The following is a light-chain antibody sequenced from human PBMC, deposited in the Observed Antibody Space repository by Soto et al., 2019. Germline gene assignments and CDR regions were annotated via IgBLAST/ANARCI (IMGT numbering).Light chain of an antibody. V-gene: IGLV2-11*01. CDR2: DVS. CDR1: SSDVGSYNY. J-gene: IGLJ3*02. CDR3: CSYSGSESLL. Sequence: QSALTQPRSVSGSPGESVTISCSGTSSDVGSYNYVSWYQQYPGKAPKVMIYDVSERPSGVPVRFSGSKSGNTASLTISGLQAEDEAEYFCCSYSGSESLLFGGGTKVTVL.